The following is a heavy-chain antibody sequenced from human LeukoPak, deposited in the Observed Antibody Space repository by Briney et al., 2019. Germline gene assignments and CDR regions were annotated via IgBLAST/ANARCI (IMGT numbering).Heavy chain of an antibody. V-gene: IGHV1-18*01. J-gene: IGHJ5*02. CDR1: GYTFTSYG. D-gene: IGHD2-2*01. CDR3: ARDYCSSTSCMNWYDP. CDR2: ISAYNGNT. Sequence: GASAKVSCKASGYTFTSYGTSWVRQAPGQGLEWMGWISAYNGNTNYAQKLQGRVTMTTDTSTSTAYMELRSLRSDDTAVYYCARDYCSSTSCMNWYDPWGQGTLVTVSS.